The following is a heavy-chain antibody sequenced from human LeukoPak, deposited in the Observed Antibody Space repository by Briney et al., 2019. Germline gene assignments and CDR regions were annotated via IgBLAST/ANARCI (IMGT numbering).Heavy chain of an antibody. D-gene: IGHD6-19*01. J-gene: IGHJ4*02. CDR2: INPNSGGT. Sequence: ASVKVSCKASGYTFTSYGISWVRQAPGQGLEWMGRINPNSGGTNYAQKFQGRVTMTRDTSISTAYMELSRLRSDDTAVYYCARSAAVAGTGEFDYWGQGTLVTVSS. V-gene: IGHV1-2*06. CDR1: GYTFTSYG. CDR3: ARSAAVAGTGEFDY.